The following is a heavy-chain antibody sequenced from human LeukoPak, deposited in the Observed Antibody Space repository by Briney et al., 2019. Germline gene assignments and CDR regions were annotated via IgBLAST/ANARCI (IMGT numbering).Heavy chain of an antibody. V-gene: IGHV4-31*03. CDR3: ARLPRSDYYDSSGYYGAAYYFDY. D-gene: IGHD3-22*01. CDR2: IYYSGST. Sequence: SETLSLTCTVSGGSISSGGYYWSWIRQHPGKGLECIGYIYYSGSTYYNPSLKSRVTISVDTSKNQFSLKLSSVTAADTAVYYCARLPRSDYYDSSGYYGAAYYFDYWGQGTLVTVSS. J-gene: IGHJ4*02. CDR1: GGSISSGGYY.